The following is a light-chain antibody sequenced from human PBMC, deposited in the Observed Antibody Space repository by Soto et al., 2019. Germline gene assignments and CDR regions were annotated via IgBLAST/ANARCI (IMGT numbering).Light chain of an antibody. CDR2: YAS. CDR1: QGIENN. J-gene: IGKJ2*01. CDR3: LQNHNYPRT. Sequence: AIQLTQSPSSLSASVGDRVSITCRASQGIENNLGWFQEKPGKAPKLLIYYASTLHTGVPSRFSGSGSGTDFTLTISSLQPEDFAVYYCLQNHNYPRTFGQGTKLEIK. V-gene: IGKV1-6*01.